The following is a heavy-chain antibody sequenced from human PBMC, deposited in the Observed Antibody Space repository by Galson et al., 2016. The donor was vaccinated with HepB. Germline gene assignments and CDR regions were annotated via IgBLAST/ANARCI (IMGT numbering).Heavy chain of an antibody. J-gene: IGHJ4*02. Sequence: CAISGDSVSNNNAGWYWIRQPPSRGLECLGRTFYRSNWQNDYAESVNSRISINADTAKNEFSLHLRSVTPEDTGVYYCARSYLLGRGFGWWGPGTPVTVSS. CDR3: ARSYLLGRGFGW. V-gene: IGHV6-1*01. CDR1: GDSVSNNNAG. D-gene: IGHD3-10*01. CDR2: TFYRSNWQN.